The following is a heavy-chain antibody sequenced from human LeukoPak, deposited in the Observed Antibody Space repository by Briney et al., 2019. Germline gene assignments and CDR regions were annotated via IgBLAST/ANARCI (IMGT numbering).Heavy chain of an antibody. D-gene: IGHD3-3*01. CDR3: AGSIWSGLDAFDI. Sequence: SETLSLTCAVYGGSFSGYYWSWIRQPPGKGLEWIGEINHSGSTNYNPSLKSRVTISVDTSKNQFSLKLSSVTAADTAVYYCAGSIWSGLDAFDIWGQGTMVTVSS. V-gene: IGHV4-34*01. J-gene: IGHJ3*02. CDR1: GGSFSGYY. CDR2: INHSGST.